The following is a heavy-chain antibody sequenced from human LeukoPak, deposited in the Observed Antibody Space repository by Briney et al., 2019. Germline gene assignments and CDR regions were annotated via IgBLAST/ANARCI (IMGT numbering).Heavy chain of an antibody. Sequence: PGRSLRLSCAASGFTFSSYAMHWVRQAPGKGLEWVAVISYDGSNKYYADSVKGRFTISRDNSKNTLYLQMNSLRAEDTAVYYCARELRDYYYMDVWGKGTTVTVSS. V-gene: IGHV3-30*04. D-gene: IGHD2-15*01. CDR3: ARELRDYYYMDV. CDR1: GFTFSSYA. J-gene: IGHJ6*03. CDR2: ISYDGSNK.